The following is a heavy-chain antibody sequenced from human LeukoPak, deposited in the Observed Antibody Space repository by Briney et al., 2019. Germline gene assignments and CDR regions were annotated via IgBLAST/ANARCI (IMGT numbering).Heavy chain of an antibody. Sequence: PSETLSLTCTVSGGSISNYYWSWFRQPAGKGLEWIGRIYTNGGINYNPSLKSRVTISFDKSQNQLSLRLSSVTAADTAVYYCAKTRSSPSWFDPWGQGTLVTVSS. CDR3: AKTRSSPSWFDP. CDR1: GGSISNYY. CDR2: IYTNGGI. J-gene: IGHJ5*02. V-gene: IGHV4-4*07.